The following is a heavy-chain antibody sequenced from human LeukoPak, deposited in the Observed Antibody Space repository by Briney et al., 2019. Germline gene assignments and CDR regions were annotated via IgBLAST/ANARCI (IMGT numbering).Heavy chain of an antibody. CDR3: AREEGNDFWTGYLYYFDY. V-gene: IGHV4-38-2*02. CDR1: GYSISGGYY. CDR2: IYHSGST. J-gene: IGHJ4*02. D-gene: IGHD3/OR15-3a*01. Sequence: SETLSLTCTVSGYSISGGYYWAWIRQPPGKGLEWIASIYHSGSTYYNPSLKSRVTISVDTSKNQFSLKLSSVTAADTAVYYCAREEGNDFWTGYLYYFDYWGQGTPVTVSS.